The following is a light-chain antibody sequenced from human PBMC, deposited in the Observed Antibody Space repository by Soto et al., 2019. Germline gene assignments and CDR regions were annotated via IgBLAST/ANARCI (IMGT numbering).Light chain of an antibody. V-gene: IGLV1-51*02. Sequence: QSVLTQPPSVSAAPGQKVTISCSGSSSNIGNNYVSWYQHLPGTAPRLLIFENNKRPSGIPDRFSVSKSGTSATLAITGLQTGDEADYYCGTWDIRLNINWVFGGGTKVTVL. CDR3: GTWDIRLNINWV. CDR1: SSNIGNNY. CDR2: ENN. J-gene: IGLJ3*02.